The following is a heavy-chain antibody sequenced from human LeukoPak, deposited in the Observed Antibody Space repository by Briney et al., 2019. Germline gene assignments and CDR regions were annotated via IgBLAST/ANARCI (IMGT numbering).Heavy chain of an antibody. D-gene: IGHD1-26*01. CDR2: IWYDGTNK. Sequence: PGGSLRLSCAASGFTFSTYAMHWVRQAPGKGLEWVAVIWYDGTNKYYVDSVKGRFTFSRENSKNTLFLQMNSLRAEDTAVYFCAGSSQIVGSTSLTFWGQGTLVTVSS. J-gene: IGHJ4*02. CDR1: GFTFSTYA. CDR3: AGSSQIVGSTSLTF. V-gene: IGHV3-33*01.